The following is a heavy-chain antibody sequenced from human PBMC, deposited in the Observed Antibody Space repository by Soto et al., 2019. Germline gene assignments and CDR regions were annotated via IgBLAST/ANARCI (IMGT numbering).Heavy chain of an antibody. J-gene: IGHJ4*02. CDR3: VRGRYGSEIH. Sequence: EVRLVESGGGLVQPGGSLRLSCAAFGFTVSSNYTTWVRLAPGKGLEWVSLVYSGGATHYAASVKGRFTISTHSSQNTLFLQMNSLRTEDTATYYCVRGRYGSEIHWGQGTKVTVSS. CDR2: VYSGGAT. V-gene: IGHV3-53*04. D-gene: IGHD3-10*01. CDR1: GFTVSSNY.